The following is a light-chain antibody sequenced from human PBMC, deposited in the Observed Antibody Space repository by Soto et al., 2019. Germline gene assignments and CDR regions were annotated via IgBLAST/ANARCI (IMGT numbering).Light chain of an antibody. Sequence: DIQMTQSPSTLSASVGDRVTITCRASENISGWLAWYQQKPGRAPKLLIYDASNRATGIPARFSGSGSGTDFTLTISSLEPEDFAVFYCQQRSNWPPWTFGQGTKVDIK. CDR3: QQRSNWPPWT. CDR1: ENISGW. V-gene: IGKV1-5*01. J-gene: IGKJ1*01. CDR2: DAS.